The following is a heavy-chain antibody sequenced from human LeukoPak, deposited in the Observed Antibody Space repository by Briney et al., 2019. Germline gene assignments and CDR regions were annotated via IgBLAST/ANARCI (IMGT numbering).Heavy chain of an antibody. D-gene: IGHD3-22*01. CDR2: IYYSGST. J-gene: IGHJ3*02. V-gene: IGHV4-59*01. CDR3: ARGRTMHSSGYYYSSGGAFDI. Sequence: SETLSLTCTVSGGSISSYYWSWIRQPPGKGLEWIGYIYYSGSTHYNPSLESRVTMSVDTSKNQFSLKLSSVTAADTAVYYCARGRTMHSSGYYYSSGGAFDIWGQGTMVTVSS. CDR1: GGSISSYY.